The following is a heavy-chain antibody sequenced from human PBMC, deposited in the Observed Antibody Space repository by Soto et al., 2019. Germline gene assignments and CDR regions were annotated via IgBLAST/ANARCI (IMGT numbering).Heavy chain of an antibody. V-gene: IGHV4-59*01. CDR2: IYYSGST. Sequence: QVQLQESGPGLVKPSETLSLTCTVSGGSISSYYWSWIRQPPGKGLEWIGYIYYSGSTNYNPSLKSRVTISVDTSKNQFSLKLSSVTAADRAVYYCARCLAGHGWFGEMGWFDPWGQGTLVTVSS. CDR1: GGSISSYY. J-gene: IGHJ5*02. CDR3: ARCLAGHGWFGEMGWFDP. D-gene: IGHD3-10*01.